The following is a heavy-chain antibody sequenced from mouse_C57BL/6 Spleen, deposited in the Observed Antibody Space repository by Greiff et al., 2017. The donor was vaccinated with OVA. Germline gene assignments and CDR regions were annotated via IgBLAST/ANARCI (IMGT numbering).Heavy chain of an antibody. J-gene: IGHJ4*01. CDR2: IHPNSGST. V-gene: IGHV1-64*01. CDR1: GYTFTSYW. CDR3: ARRGGEYYAMDY. Sequence: QVQLQQPGAELVKPGASVKLSCKASGYTFTSYWMHWVKQRPGQGLEWIGMIHPNSGSTNYNEKFKSKATLTVDKSSRTAYMQLSSLTSEDSAVYYCARRGGEYYAMDYWGQGTSVTVSS.